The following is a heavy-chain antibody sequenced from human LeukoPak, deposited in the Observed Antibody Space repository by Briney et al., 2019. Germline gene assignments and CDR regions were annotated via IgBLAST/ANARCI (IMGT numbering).Heavy chain of an antibody. CDR1: GGSFSGYY. CDR3: ARVRRRYTEYFQH. Sequence: PSETLSLTCAVYGGSFSGYYWSWIRQPPGKGLEWIGEINHSGSTNYNPSLKSRVTVSVDTSKNQFSLKLSSVTAADTAVYYCARVRRRYTEYFQHWSQGTLVTVSS. J-gene: IGHJ1*01. V-gene: IGHV4-34*01. CDR2: INHSGST. D-gene: IGHD1-1*01.